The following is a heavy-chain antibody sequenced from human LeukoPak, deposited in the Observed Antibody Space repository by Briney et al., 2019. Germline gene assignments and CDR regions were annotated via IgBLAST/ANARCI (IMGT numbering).Heavy chain of an antibody. J-gene: IGHJ4*02. V-gene: IGHV3-23*01. D-gene: IGHD2-15*01. Sequence: GGSLRLSCAASEFTFSSSAMSWVRQAPGKGLEWVSAISNNGGYTYYADSVQGRFTISRDNSKSTLCLQMNSLRAEDTAVYYCAKQLGYCSDGSCYFPYWGQGTLVTVSS. CDR3: AKQLGYCSDGSCYFPY. CDR2: ISNNGGYT. CDR1: EFTFSSSA.